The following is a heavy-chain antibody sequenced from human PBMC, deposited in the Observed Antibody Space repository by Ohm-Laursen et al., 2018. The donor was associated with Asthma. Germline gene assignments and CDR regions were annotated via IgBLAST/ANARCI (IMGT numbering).Heavy chain of an antibody. Sequence: SLRLSCAASGFTFSSNAMHWVRQAPGKGLEWVAVISYDGSNKYYADSVKGRFTISRDNSKNTLYLQMNSLRAEDTAVYYCAKTMVRGVIAYYGMDVWGQGTTVTVSS. J-gene: IGHJ6*02. CDR1: GFTFSSNA. CDR3: AKTMVRGVIAYYGMDV. CDR2: ISYDGSNK. V-gene: IGHV3-30-3*02. D-gene: IGHD3-10*01.